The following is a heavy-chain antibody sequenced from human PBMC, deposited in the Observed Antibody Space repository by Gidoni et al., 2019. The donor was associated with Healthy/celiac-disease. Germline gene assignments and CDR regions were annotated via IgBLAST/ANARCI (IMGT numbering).Heavy chain of an antibody. D-gene: IGHD3-22*01. Sequence: EVQLVASGGGLVQPGRSLRLSCAASGFTFDDYGMHWVRQAPGKGLAWVSGISWNSGSIGYADSVKGRFTISRDNAKNSLYLQMNSLRAEDTALYYCAKDRSDDSRGYHDYWGQGTLVTVSS. CDR3: AKDRSDDSRGYHDY. J-gene: IGHJ4*02. V-gene: IGHV3-9*01. CDR2: ISWNSGSI. CDR1: GFTFDDYG.